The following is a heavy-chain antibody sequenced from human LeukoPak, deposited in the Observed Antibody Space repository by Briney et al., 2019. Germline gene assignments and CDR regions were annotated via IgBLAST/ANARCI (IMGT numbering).Heavy chain of an antibody. D-gene: IGHD6-19*01. CDR3: AKMVHTEQWLVPFDY. J-gene: IGHJ4*02. CDR2: ISGSGGST. CDR1: GFTFSNFA. V-gene: IGHV3-23*01. Sequence: GGSLRLSCAASGFTFSNFAMNWVRHAPGKGLEWASTISGSGGSTYYADSVKGRFTISRDNSKNTLYLQMNSLRAEDTAVYYCAKMVHTEQWLVPFDYWGQGTLVTVSS.